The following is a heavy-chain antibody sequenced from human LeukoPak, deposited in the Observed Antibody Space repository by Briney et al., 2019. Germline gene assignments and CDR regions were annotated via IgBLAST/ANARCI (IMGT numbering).Heavy chain of an antibody. CDR1: GYTFTSHY. D-gene: IGHD1-7*01. J-gene: IGHJ4*02. V-gene: IGHV1-46*01. CDR3: AGIHNWNYAIDY. CDR2: ISPSGDST. Sequence: ASVKVSCKAPGYTFTSHYVHWVRQAPGQGLEWMGIISPSGDSTSYAQNFQGRVTMTRDTSTSTVYMELRSLRSEDTAVYYCAGIHNWNYAIDYWGQGTLVTVSS.